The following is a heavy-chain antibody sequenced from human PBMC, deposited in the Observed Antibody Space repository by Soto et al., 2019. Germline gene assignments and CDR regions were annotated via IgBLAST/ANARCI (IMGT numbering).Heavy chain of an antibody. Sequence: QVQLVQSGAEVKKPGSSVKVSCKASGGTFSSYAIIWVRQAPGQGLEWMGGIIPIFGTANYAQKFQGRVTITADESTSTAYMELSSLRSEDTAVYYCARDRPPSDYTAMFETDAFDIWGQGTMVTVSS. CDR1: GGTFSSYA. D-gene: IGHD5-18*01. V-gene: IGHV1-69*01. J-gene: IGHJ3*02. CDR2: IIPIFGTA. CDR3: ARDRPPSDYTAMFETDAFDI.